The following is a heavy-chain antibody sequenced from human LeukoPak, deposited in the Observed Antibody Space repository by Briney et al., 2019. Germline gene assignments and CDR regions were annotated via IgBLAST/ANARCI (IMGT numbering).Heavy chain of an antibody. D-gene: IGHD1-7*01. CDR2: IYYSGST. CDR1: GDSISSYY. J-gene: IGHJ4*02. V-gene: IGHV4-59*01. Sequence: SETLSLTCTVSGDSISSYYWGWIRQPPGKGLEWIGYIYYSGSTNYNPSLKSRVTISIDTSKNQFSLKLTSVTAADTAVYYCARAMSRVWNYDYWGQGTLVTVSS. CDR3: ARAMSRVWNYDY.